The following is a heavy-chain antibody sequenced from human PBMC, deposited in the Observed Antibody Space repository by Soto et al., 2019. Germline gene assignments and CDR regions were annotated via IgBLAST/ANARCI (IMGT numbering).Heavy chain of an antibody. Sequence: GASVKVSCKASGYTFTGYYMHWVRQAPGQGLEWMGWINPNSGGTNYAQKFQGRVTMTRDTSISTAYMELSRLRSDDTAVYYCARSVRFLGVPIPGMDVWGQGTTVTVSS. J-gene: IGHJ6*02. CDR1: GYTFTGYY. D-gene: IGHD3-3*01. V-gene: IGHV1-2*02. CDR2: INPNSGGT. CDR3: ARSVRFLGVPIPGMDV.